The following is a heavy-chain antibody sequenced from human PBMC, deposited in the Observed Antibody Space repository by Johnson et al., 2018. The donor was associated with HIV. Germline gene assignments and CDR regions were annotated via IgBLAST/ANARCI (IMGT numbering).Heavy chain of an antibody. D-gene: IGHD3-10*01. V-gene: IGHV3-11*01. Sequence: QEQLVESGGGLVQPGGSLRLSCAVSGFTFSDHYMSWIRQAPGKGLEWVSYISSSGRTIYYADSVTGRFTISRDNAKNSLYLQMNSLRTEDTAFYYCVKDMAPSMVSGNDAFDIWGQGTMVTVSS. CDR3: VKDMAPSMVSGNDAFDI. J-gene: IGHJ3*02. CDR2: ISSSGRTI. CDR1: GFTFSDHY.